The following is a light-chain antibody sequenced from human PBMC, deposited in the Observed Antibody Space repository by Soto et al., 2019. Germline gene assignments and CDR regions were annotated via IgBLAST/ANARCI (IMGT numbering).Light chain of an antibody. V-gene: IGKV1-6*01. J-gene: IGKJ1*01. CDR2: AAS. CDR3: LQDYGYPWT. CDR1: HGIRDD. Sequence: IQMTQSPSSLSASVGDRVTILCRASHGIRDDLGWYQQKPGKAPKLLIYAASILQRGVPIRFSGSGSGTNFTLSITSLQPEDSARYYCLQDYGYPWTFGQGTKV.